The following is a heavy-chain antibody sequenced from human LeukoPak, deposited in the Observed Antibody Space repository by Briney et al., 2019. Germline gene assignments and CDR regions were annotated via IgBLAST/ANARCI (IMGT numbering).Heavy chain of an antibody. J-gene: IGHJ4*02. V-gene: IGHV3-74*01. Sequence: QTGRSLRLSCAASGFTFSSYCMHWVRQAPGKGLVSVSRISCDWSSTDYADSVKGRFTIYRDNAKNTLYLQMNSLRAEDTAVYYCARRRTSGGFDYWGQGTLVTVSS. CDR1: GFTFSSYC. CDR2: ISCDWSST. D-gene: IGHD2-2*01. CDR3: ARRRTSGGFDY.